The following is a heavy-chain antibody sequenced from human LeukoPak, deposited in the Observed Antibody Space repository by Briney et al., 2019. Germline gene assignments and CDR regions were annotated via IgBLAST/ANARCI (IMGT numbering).Heavy chain of an antibody. D-gene: IGHD3-22*01. Sequence: SETLSLTCTVSGGSISSGGYYWSWIRQHPGKGLEWIGYIYYSGSTYYNPSLQSRVTISVDTSKNQFSLKLSSVTAADTAVYYCARGPHYYYDSSGYYLGYWGQGTLVTVSS. CDR1: GGSISSGGYY. CDR3: ARGPHYYYDSSGYYLGY. J-gene: IGHJ4*02. CDR2: IYYSGST. V-gene: IGHV4-31*03.